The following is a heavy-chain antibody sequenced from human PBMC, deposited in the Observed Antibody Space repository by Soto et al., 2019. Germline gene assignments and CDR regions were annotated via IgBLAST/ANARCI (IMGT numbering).Heavy chain of an antibody. J-gene: IGHJ6*02. Sequence: ASVKVSCKASGYTFTGHYMHWVRQAPGQGLEWMGWINPNSGGTNYAQKFQGRVTMTRDTSISTAYMELSRLRSDDTAVYYCARKAPRARHYDFWSGPSYGMDVWGQGTTVTVSS. CDR3: ARKAPRARHYDFWSGPSYGMDV. CDR1: GYTFTGHY. D-gene: IGHD3-3*01. CDR2: INPNSGGT. V-gene: IGHV1-2*02.